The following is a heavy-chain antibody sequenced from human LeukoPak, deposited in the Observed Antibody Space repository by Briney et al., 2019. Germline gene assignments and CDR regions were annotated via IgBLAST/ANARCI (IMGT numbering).Heavy chain of an antibody. V-gene: IGHV1-2*02. Sequence: GASVKVSCKASGYTFTGYYMHWVRQAPGQGLEWMGWINPNSGGTNYAQKFQGRVTMTRDTSISTAYMELSRLRSDDTAVYYCARGSGAFHGSYFDYWGQGTLVTVSS. CDR3: ARGSGAFHGSYFDY. D-gene: IGHD1-26*01. J-gene: IGHJ4*02. CDR1: GYTFTGYY. CDR2: INPNSGGT.